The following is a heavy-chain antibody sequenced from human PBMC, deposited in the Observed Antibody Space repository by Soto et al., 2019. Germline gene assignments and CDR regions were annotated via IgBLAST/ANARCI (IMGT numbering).Heavy chain of an antibody. V-gene: IGHV1-69*13. CDR2: IIPIFGTA. D-gene: IGHD3-22*01. J-gene: IGHJ2*01. Sequence: ASVKVSCKASGGTFSSYAISWVRQAPGQGLEWMGGIIPIFGTANYAQKFQGRVTITADESTSTAYMELSSLRSEDTAVYYCARKYYYDSSGYLPRIWYFDLWGRGTLVTVSS. CDR3: ARKYYYDSSGYLPRIWYFDL. CDR1: GGTFSSYA.